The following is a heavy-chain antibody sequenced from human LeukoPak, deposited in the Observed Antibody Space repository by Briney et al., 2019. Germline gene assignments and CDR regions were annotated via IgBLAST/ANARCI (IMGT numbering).Heavy chain of an antibody. J-gene: IGHJ6*02. CDR3: ARLYGDYDYYYYGMDV. D-gene: IGHD4-17*01. CDR2: IYYSGST. CDR1: GGSISSGGYY. Sequence: NPSETLSLTCTVSGGSISSGGYYWSWIRQHPGKGLEWIGYIYYSGSTYYNPSLKSRVTISVDTSKNQFSLKLSSVTAADTAVYYCARLYGDYDYYYYGMDVWGQGTTVTVSS. V-gene: IGHV4-31*03.